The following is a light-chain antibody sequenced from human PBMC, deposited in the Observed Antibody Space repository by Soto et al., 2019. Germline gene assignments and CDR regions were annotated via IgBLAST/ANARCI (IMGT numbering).Light chain of an antibody. J-gene: IGKJ5*01. CDR1: HGISSY. CDR3: QQRNSYPIT. V-gene: IGKV1-9*01. Sequence: DIQLTQSPSFLSASVGARVTITCRAIHGISSYLAWYQQKRGKAPKLLIYAASTLQSGVPSRFSGSGPGTDVPHTLSIRQPEHVLTYYCQQRNSYPITFAQGTRLDIK. CDR2: AAS.